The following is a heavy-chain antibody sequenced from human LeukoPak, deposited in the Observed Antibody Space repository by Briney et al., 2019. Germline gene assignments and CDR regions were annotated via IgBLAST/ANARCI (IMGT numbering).Heavy chain of an antibody. V-gene: IGHV3-48*03. D-gene: IGHD5-18*01. CDR1: GFTFGSYE. CDR3: ARLCSYGSFDY. CDR2: ISSSGSTI. J-gene: IGHJ4*02. Sequence: GGSLRLSCAASGFTFGSYEMNWVRQAPGKGLEWVSYISSSGSTIYYADSVKGRFTISRDNAKNSLYLQMNSLRAEDTAVYYCARLCSYGSFDYWGQGTLVTVSS.